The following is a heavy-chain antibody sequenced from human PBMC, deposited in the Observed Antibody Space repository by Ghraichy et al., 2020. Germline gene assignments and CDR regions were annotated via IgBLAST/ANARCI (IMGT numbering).Heavy chain of an antibody. CDR2: ISWNSGSI. D-gene: IGHD2-21*02. CDR1: GFTFDDYA. Sequence: GGSLRLSCAASGFTFDDYAMHWVRQAPGKGLEWVSGISWNSGSIGYADSVKGRFTISRDNAKNSLYLQMNSLRAEDTALYYCAKPYCGGDCYSERRDAFDIWGKGTMVTVSS. CDR3: AKPYCGGDCYSERRDAFDI. J-gene: IGHJ3*02. V-gene: IGHV3-9*01.